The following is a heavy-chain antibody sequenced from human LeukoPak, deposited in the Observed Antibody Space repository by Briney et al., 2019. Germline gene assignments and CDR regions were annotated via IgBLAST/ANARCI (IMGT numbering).Heavy chain of an antibody. D-gene: IGHD3-9*01. J-gene: IGHJ6*03. CDR2: ISSSSSTI. V-gene: IGHV3-48*01. CDR3: ARVGILTGYDPWYYYYMDV. CDR1: GLTISSYS. Sequence: PGGSLRLSCAASGLTISSYSMNWVRQAPGKGLQWVSYISSSSSTIYYADSVKGRFTISRDNAKNSLYLQMNSLRAEDTAVYYCARVGILTGYDPWYYYYMDVWGKGTTVTISS.